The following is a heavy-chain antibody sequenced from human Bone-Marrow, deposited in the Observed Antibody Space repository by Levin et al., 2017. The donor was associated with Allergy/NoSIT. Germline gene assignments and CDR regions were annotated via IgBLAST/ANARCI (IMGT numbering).Heavy chain of an antibody. CDR3: AKDQMATIDYYYYGMDV. J-gene: IGHJ6*02. Sequence: GGSLRLSCAASGFTFDDYAMHWVRQAPGKGLEWVSGISWNSGSIGYADSVKGRFTISRDNAKNSLYLQMNSLRAEDTALYYCAKDQMATIDYYYYGMDVWGQGTTVTVSS. V-gene: IGHV3-9*01. CDR2: ISWNSGSI. CDR1: GFTFDDYA. D-gene: IGHD5-24*01.